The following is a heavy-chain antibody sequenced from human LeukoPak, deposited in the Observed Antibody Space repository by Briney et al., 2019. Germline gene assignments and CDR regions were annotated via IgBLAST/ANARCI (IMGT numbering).Heavy chain of an antibody. CDR2: IIPIFRTA. Sequence: SVKVSCKASGGTFSSHVFSWVRQAPGQGLEWMGGIIPIFRTANYAQKFQGRLTITADKSTSTAYMELSSLRSDDTAVYYCARDHGWFGELLPDYWGQGTLVTVSS. D-gene: IGHD3-10*01. V-gene: IGHV1-69*06. CDR3: ARDHGWFGELLPDY. J-gene: IGHJ4*02. CDR1: GGTFSSHV.